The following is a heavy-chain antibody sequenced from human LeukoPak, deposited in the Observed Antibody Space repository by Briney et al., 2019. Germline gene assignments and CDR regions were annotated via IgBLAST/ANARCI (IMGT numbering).Heavy chain of an antibody. CDR1: GFTVSSNY. J-gene: IGHJ3*02. CDR3: ARVGPYDAFDI. CDR2: IYSGGST. Sequence: GGSLRLSCADSGFTVSSNYMSWVRQAPGKGLEWVSVIYSGGSTYYADSVKGRFTISRDNSKNTLYLQMNSLRAEDTAVYYCARVGPYDAFDIWGQGTMVTVSS. V-gene: IGHV3-53*01.